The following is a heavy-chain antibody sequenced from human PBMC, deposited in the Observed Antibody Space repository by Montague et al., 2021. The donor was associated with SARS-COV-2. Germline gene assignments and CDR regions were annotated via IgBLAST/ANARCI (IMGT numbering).Heavy chain of an antibody. Sequence: CAISGDSVSSNSAAWNWIRQSPSGGLEWLGRTYYRSKWYNDYAVSVKSRITINPDTSKNQFSLQLNSVTPEDTTVYYCARDLKPPGDILTGYLPYYYYMDVGGKGTTVTVS. CDR1: GDSVSSNSAA. CDR3: ARDLKPPGDILTGYLPYYYYMDV. V-gene: IGHV6-1*01. CDR2: TYYRSKWYN. D-gene: IGHD3-9*01. J-gene: IGHJ6*03.